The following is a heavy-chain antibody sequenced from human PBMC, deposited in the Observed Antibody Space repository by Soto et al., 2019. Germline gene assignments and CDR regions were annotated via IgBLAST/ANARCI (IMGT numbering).Heavy chain of an antibody. Sequence: QVQLMQSGAEVRKPGASVKVSCKASGYTFTNYGISWVRQAPGRGLEWLGWISGYDGNTNYARNFQGRATMSTDTSTSTAYMELRSRISDDTAVYYCVRHSQRSHYYGSGSYYFDYWGQGVMVTVSS. J-gene: IGHJ4*02. D-gene: IGHD3-10*01. CDR2: ISGYDGNT. CDR3: VRHSQRSHYYGSGSYYFDY. CDR1: GYTFTNYG. V-gene: IGHV1-18*04.